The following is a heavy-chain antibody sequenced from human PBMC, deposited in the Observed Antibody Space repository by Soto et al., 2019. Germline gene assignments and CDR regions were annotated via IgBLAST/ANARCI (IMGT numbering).Heavy chain of an antibody. Sequence: QVQLVQSGAEVVKPGASVKVSCKASGYTFTTYFLHWVRQAPGQGLEWLGWIFPGSGGTNYAKKFQGRVTMTRDTSINTAYTELSRLTSGDTGVYYCAREWQRGTDYWGQGALITVSS. CDR2: IFPGSGGT. V-gene: IGHV1-2*02. D-gene: IGHD6-25*01. CDR3: AREWQRGTDY. CDR1: GYTFTTYF. J-gene: IGHJ4*02.